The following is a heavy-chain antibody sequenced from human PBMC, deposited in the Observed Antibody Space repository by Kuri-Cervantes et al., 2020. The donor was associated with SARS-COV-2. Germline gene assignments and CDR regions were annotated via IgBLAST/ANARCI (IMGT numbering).Heavy chain of an antibody. J-gene: IGHJ6*03. CDR1: GYIFTVYY. Sequence: ASVKVSCKASGYIFTVYYVHWVRQAPGQGLEWMGMINPSGGSTTYGQKFQGRVTMTRDTSTSTVFMQLSSLRSKDTALYYCARDSLSRRKSSDYMDVWGKGTTVTVSS. CDR3: ARDSLSRRKSSDYMDV. CDR2: INPSGGST. V-gene: IGHV1-46*01.